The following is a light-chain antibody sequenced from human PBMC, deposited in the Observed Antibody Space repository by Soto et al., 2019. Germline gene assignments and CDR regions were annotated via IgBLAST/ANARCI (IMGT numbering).Light chain of an antibody. CDR1: SGHSSYI. CDR3: ETWDSNTRV. J-gene: IGLJ2*01. CDR2: LEGSGSY. Sequence: QPVLTQSSSASASLGSSVKLTCTLSSGHSSYIIAWHHQQPGKAPRYLMKLEGSGSYNKGSGVPDRFSGSSSGADRYLTISNLQLEEEANYYCETWDSNTRVFGGGTKLTVL. V-gene: IGLV4-60*02.